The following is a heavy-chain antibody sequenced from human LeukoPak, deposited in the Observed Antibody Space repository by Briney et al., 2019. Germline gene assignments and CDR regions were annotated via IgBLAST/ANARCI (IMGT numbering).Heavy chain of an antibody. Sequence: GGSLRLSCAASGFTFSSYEMNWVRQAPGKGLEWVANIKQDGSEKYYVDSVKGRFTISRDNAKNSLYLQMNSLRAEDTAVYYCARDSARDEYSSGWYVYWGQGTLVTVSS. J-gene: IGHJ4*02. CDR3: ARDSARDEYSSGWYVY. V-gene: IGHV3-7*01. D-gene: IGHD6-19*01. CDR2: IKQDGSEK. CDR1: GFTFSSYE.